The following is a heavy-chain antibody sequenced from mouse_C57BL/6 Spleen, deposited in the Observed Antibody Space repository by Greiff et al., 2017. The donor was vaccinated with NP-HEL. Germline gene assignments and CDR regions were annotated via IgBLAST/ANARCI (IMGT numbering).Heavy chain of an antibody. J-gene: IGHJ4*01. CDR2: ISYDGSN. V-gene: IGHV3-6*01. D-gene: IGHD5-1*01. Sequence: EVKLQESGPGLVKPSQSLSLTCSVTGYSITSGYYWNWIRQFPGNKLEWMGYISYDGSNKYNPSLKNRISITRDTSKNQFFLKLNSVTTEDTATYYCARVEYDYAMDYWGQGTSVTVSS. CDR3: ARVEYDYAMDY. CDR1: GYSITSGYY.